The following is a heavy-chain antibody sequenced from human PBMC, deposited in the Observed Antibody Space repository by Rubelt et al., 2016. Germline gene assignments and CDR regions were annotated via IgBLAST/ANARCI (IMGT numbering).Heavy chain of an antibody. Sequence: QVQLQQWGAGLLKPSETLSLTCAVYGGSFSGYYWSWIRQPPGKGLEWIGEINHSGSTNYNPSLKSRVTISVDTSKNQFSLKLSSVTAAETAVYYCAKDWWTDTAMDYWGQGTLVTVSS. D-gene: IGHD5-18*01. J-gene: IGHJ4*02. CDR3: AKDWWTDTAMDY. V-gene: IGHV4-34*01. CDR1: GGSFSGYY. CDR2: INHSGST.